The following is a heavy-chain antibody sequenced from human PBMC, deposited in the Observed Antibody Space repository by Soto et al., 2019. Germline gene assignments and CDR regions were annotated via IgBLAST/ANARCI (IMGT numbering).Heavy chain of an antibody. Sequence: QVQLVESGGGVVQPGRSLRLSCAASEITLSTYGMHWVRQAPGKGLEWVAIISYDGSSAYYADSVKGRFTISRDNSKNTLYLQMNSLRAEDAAVYYCAKDRGGLALYFDYWGHGTLVSVSS. CDR1: EITLSTYG. CDR3: AKDRGGLALYFDY. V-gene: IGHV3-30*19. CDR2: ISYDGSSA. D-gene: IGHD3-16*01. J-gene: IGHJ4*01.